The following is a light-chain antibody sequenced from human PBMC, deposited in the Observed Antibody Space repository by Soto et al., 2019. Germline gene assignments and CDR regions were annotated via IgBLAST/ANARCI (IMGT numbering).Light chain of an antibody. V-gene: IGKV3-20*01. CDR1: QSVSSSY. Sequence: EIVLTQSPGTLSLSPGERATLSCRASQSVSSSYLAWYQQKPGQAPRLLIYGASSRATGIPDRFSGSGSGTDFTLTISRLEPEDFAVYYSQHHDTFGQGTKLEIK. CDR2: GAS. J-gene: IGKJ2*01. CDR3: QHHDT.